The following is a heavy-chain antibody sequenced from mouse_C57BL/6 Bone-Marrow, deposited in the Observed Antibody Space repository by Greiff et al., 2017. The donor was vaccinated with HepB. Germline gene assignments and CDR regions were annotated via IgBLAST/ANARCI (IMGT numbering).Heavy chain of an antibody. Sequence: EVQLQESGPGLVKPSQSLSLTCSVTGYSITSGYYWNWIRQFPGNKLEWMGYISYDGSNNYNPSLKNRISITRDTSKNQFFLKLNSVTTEDTATYYCARDYGSSWFAYWGQGTLVTVSA. V-gene: IGHV3-6*01. CDR2: ISYDGSN. CDR1: GYSITSGYY. D-gene: IGHD1-1*01. CDR3: ARDYGSSWFAY. J-gene: IGHJ3*01.